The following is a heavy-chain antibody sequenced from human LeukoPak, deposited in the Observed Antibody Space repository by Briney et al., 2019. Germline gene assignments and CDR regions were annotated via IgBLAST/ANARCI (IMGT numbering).Heavy chain of an antibody. CDR3: AKDFLYNVVDY. V-gene: IGHV3-23*01. CDR2: ISGSGSSS. Sequence: PGGSLRLSCAASVFTFSNYAMTWVRQAPGMGLEWVSSISGSGSSSYYADSVKGRFTVSRDNSKNTLHLQMNSLRAEDTAVYYCAKDFLYNVVDYWGQGTLVAVSS. D-gene: IGHD3-10*01. J-gene: IGHJ4*02. CDR1: VFTFSNYA.